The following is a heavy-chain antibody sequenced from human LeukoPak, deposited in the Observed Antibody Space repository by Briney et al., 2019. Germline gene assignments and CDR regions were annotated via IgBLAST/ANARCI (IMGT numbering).Heavy chain of an antibody. CDR2: IIPIFGTA. CDR1: GGTFSNYA. Sequence: SVKVSCKASGGTFSNYAISWVRQAPGQGLEWMGRIIPIFGTANYAQKFQGRVTITTDESTSTAYMELSSLRSEDTAVYYCARDGELEVDLDYYYYYYMDVWGKGTTVTVSS. J-gene: IGHJ6*03. CDR3: ARDGELEVDLDYYYYYYMDV. V-gene: IGHV1-69*05. D-gene: IGHD3-10*01.